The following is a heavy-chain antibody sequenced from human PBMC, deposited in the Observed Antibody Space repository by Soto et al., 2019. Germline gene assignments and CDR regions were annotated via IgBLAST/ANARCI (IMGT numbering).Heavy chain of an antibody. J-gene: IGHJ6*03. CDR2: IYYNGST. V-gene: IGHV4-39*07. Sequence: PSETLSLTCTVSGDSITSSGSYWCWLRQPPGKGLEWIGYIYYNGSTYYNPSLKSRVTISVDTSKNQFSLKLSSVTAADTAVYYCATRAADYNFWSGYYSYYYFMDVWRKGTTVTVSS. CDR1: GDSITSSGSY. D-gene: IGHD3-3*01. CDR3: ATRAADYNFWSGYYSYYYFMDV.